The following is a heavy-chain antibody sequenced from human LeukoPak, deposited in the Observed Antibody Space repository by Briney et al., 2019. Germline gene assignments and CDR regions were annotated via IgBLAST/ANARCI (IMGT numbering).Heavy chain of an antibody. Sequence: PGGSLRLSCAASGFTFSSYGMHWVRQAPGKGLEWVAFIRYDGSNKYYADSVKGRFTISRDNSKNTLYLQMNSLRAEDTAVYYCAKDPELSIVGADLFDYWGQGTLVTVSS. CDR1: GFTFSSYG. D-gene: IGHD1-26*01. J-gene: IGHJ4*02. CDR3: AKDPELSIVGADLFDY. CDR2: IRYDGSNK. V-gene: IGHV3-30*02.